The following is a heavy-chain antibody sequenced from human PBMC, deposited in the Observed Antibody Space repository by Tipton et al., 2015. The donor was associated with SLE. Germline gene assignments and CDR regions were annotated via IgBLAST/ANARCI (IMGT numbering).Heavy chain of an antibody. J-gene: IGHJ4*02. CDR3: ARGGVGGYDYFDH. Sequence: TLSLTCTVSGGAISSDDYYWTWIRQHPGKGLEWIGHIVYRGNTHYNPSLKSRLTISVDPSKNHFSLNLISVTAADTAVYFCARGGVGGYDYFDHWGQGTRVTVSS. CDR2: IVYRGNT. CDR1: GGAISSDDYY. D-gene: IGHD5-12*01. V-gene: IGHV4-31*03.